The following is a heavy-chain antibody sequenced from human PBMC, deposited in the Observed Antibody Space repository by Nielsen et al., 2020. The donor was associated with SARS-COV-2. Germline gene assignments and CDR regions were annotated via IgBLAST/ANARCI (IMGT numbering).Heavy chain of an antibody. Sequence: ASVKVSCKASGYTFTSYGISWVRQAPGQGLEWMGWISAYNGNTNYAQKLQGRVTMTTDTSTSTAYMELGSLRSDDTAVYYCARDQISSTNFDNWFDPWGQGTLVTVSS. D-gene: IGHD2-2*01. V-gene: IGHV1-18*04. J-gene: IGHJ5*02. CDR3: ARDQISSTNFDNWFDP. CDR2: ISAYNGNT. CDR1: GYTFTSYG.